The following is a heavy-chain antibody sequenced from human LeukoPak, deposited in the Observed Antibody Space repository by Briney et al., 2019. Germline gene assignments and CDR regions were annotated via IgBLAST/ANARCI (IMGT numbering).Heavy chain of an antibody. CDR3: TRARWYFDL. V-gene: IGHV3-7*01. CDR2: IKQDGSEK. J-gene: IGHJ2*01. CDR1: GFTFRIYW. Sequence: GGSLRLSCAASGFTFRIYWMSWVRQAPGKGLEWVANIKQDGSEKYYVDSVKGRFTISRDNAKNSLYLQMNSLRDEDTAVYYCTRARWYFDLWGRGTLVTVSS.